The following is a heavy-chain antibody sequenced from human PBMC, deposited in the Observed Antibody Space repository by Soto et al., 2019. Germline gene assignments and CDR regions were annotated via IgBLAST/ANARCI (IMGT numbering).Heavy chain of an antibody. CDR3: AKDQGSGWSDAFDI. CDR1: WFPFCRFA. V-gene: IGHV3-23*01. Sequence: PGGSPRLSCSAPWFPFCRFALSWGRPAPGKGLEWVSAISGSGGSTYYADSVKGRFTISRDNSKNTLYLQMNSLRAEDTAVYYCAKDQGSGWSDAFDIWGQGTMVTVSS. J-gene: IGHJ3*02. D-gene: IGHD6-19*01. CDR2: ISGSGGST.